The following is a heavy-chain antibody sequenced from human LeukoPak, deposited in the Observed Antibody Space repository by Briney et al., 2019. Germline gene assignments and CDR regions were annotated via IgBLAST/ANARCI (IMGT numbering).Heavy chain of an antibody. CDR3: AKDRDISWQQLVPTHFDY. Sequence: SETLSLTCTVSGGSISSGGYYWSWIRQHPGKGLEWIGYIYYSGSTYYNPSLKSRVTISVDTSKNQFSLKLSSVTAADTAVYYCAKDRDISWQQLVPTHFDYWGQGTLVTVSS. CDR2: IYYSGST. CDR1: GGSISSGGYY. V-gene: IGHV4-31*03. D-gene: IGHD6-13*01. J-gene: IGHJ4*02.